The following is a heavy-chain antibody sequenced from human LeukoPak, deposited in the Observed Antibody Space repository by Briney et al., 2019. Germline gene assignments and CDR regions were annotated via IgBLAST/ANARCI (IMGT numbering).Heavy chain of an antibody. J-gene: IGHJ4*02. D-gene: IGHD3-9*01. CDR3: ARGYYDILTGLGY. CDR2: ISATGDNT. CDR1: QFTFSNYA. Sequence: PGGCLRLSCAASQFTFSNYAMNWVRQAPGRGLEWVSGISATGDNTYYADSVKGRFTISRDNSKGALYLQMNSLRVEDTAIYYCARGYYDILTGLGYWSQGTLVTVSS. V-gene: IGHV3-23*01.